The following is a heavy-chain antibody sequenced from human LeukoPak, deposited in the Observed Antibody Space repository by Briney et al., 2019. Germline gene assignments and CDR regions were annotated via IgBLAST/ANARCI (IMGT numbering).Heavy chain of an antibody. D-gene: IGHD2-2*02. V-gene: IGHV4-4*02. Sequence: PSETLSLTCAVSGGSISSSNWWSWVRQPPGKGLEWIGEIYHSGSTNYNPSLKSRVTISVDTSKNQFSLKLSSVTAADTAVYYCARDCPIWPNYYGMDVWGQGTTVTVSS. CDR3: ARDCPIWPNYYGMDV. J-gene: IGHJ6*02. CDR1: GGSISSSNW. CDR2: IYHSGST.